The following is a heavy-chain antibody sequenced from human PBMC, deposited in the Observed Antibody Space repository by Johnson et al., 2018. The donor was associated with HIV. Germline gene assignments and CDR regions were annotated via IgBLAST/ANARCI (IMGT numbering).Heavy chain of an antibody. CDR2: ISSSGSTI. CDR3: AREEEWELTLVGVGAFDI. Sequence: MLLVESGGGLVQPGGSLRLSCAASGFTFSSYAMSWVRQAPGKGLEWVSYISSSGSTIYYADSVKGRFTISRDNAKNSLYLQMNSLIAEDTAVYYCAREEEWELTLVGVGAFDIWGQGTMVTVSS. V-gene: IGHV3-48*04. CDR1: GFTFSSYA. D-gene: IGHD1-26*01. J-gene: IGHJ3*02.